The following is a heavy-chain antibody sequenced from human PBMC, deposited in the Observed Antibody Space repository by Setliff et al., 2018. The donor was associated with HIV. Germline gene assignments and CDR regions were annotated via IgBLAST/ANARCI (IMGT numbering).Heavy chain of an antibody. D-gene: IGHD4-17*01. CDR2: IYTSGNT. J-gene: IGHJ6*03. CDR3: VGIYADYSYYLDV. Sequence: SETLSLTCTVSGDSISTYCWIWIRQPPGKGLEWIGNIYTSGNTNYNPSLQSRVTILIDPSKNQFSLRLSSVTAADTAIYYCVGIYADYSYYLDVWGKGTTVTVSS. CDR1: GDSISTYC. V-gene: IGHV4-4*09.